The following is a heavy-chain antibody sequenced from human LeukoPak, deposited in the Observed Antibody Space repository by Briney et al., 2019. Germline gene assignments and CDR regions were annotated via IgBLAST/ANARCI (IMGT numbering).Heavy chain of an antibody. D-gene: IGHD2-15*01. V-gene: IGHV5-51*01. Sequence: GESLKISCKGSGYSFTSYWIWWVREMPRKGLELVGIIYPGDSDSRYSPSLQGQVTISADKSISTAYLQWSSLKASDTAMYYCARRDKYCSGGSCYGYDGFDIWGQGTMVTVSS. J-gene: IGHJ3*02. CDR3: ARRDKYCSGGSCYGYDGFDI. CDR1: GYSFTSYW. CDR2: IYPGDSDS.